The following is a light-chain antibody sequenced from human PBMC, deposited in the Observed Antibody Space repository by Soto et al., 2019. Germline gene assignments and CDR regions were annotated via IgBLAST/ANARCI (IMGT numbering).Light chain of an antibody. CDR1: QRLSSSY. V-gene: IGKV3-20*01. CDR2: GAS. J-gene: IGKJ1*01. Sequence: ENVLTQSADTVSISPGESATLSCRASQRLSSSYLAWYQQKPGQAPRLLIQGASSRATGIPDRFSGSGSGTDFTLTISRLEPEDFAVYYCQQFGSSAWTFGQGTKVDIK. CDR3: QQFGSSAWT.